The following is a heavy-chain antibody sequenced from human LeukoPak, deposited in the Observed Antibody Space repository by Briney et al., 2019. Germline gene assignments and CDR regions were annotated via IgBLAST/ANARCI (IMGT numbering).Heavy chain of an antibody. V-gene: IGHV4-59*12. CDR1: GGSISNYY. CDR2: IYHSGST. Sequence: PSETLSLTCTVSGGSISNYYWSWIRQPPGKGLEWIGYIYHSGSTNYNPSLKSRVTISVDTSKNQFSLKLRSVTAADTAVYYCARARRQWLGGANICGDNLLYYYDYGSRGILVTVS. D-gene: IGHD6-19*01. CDR3: ARARRQWLGGANICGDNLLYYYDY. J-gene: IGHJ4*02.